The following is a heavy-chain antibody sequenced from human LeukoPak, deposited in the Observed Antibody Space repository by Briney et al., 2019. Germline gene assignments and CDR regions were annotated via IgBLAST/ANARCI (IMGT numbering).Heavy chain of an antibody. V-gene: IGHV3-21*01. CDR3: ARELAVRAFDI. J-gene: IGHJ3*02. Sequence: GGSLRLSCAASGFTFSSYSMNWVRQAPGKGLEWVSSISSSSSYIYYADSVKGRFTISRDNAKNSLYLQMNSLRAEDTAVYYCARELAVRAFDIWGQGTMVTVSS. CDR2: ISSSSSYI. CDR1: GFTFSSYS. D-gene: IGHD3-3*02.